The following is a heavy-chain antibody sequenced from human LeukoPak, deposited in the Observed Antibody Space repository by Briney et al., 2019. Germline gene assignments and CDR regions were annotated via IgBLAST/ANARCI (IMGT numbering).Heavy chain of an antibody. CDR3: ARARWQLVPYFDS. CDR1: GYTFTDYY. D-gene: IGHD6-6*01. J-gene: IGHJ4*02. V-gene: IGHV1-2*07. Sequence: GASVKVSCKASGYTFTDYYMHWVRQAPGQGLEWMGWINPNSGGTNFAHKFQGRVAMTRDTSISTAYMGLGSLRSDDTAVYYCARARWQLVPYFDSWGQGTLVTVSS. CDR2: INPNSGGT.